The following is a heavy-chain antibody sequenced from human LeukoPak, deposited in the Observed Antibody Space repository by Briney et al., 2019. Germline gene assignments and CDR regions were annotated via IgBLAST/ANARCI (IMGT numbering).Heavy chain of an antibody. Sequence: SETLSLTCTVSGGSISSYYWSWIRQPPGKGREWIGYIYYSGSTNYNPSLKSRVTISVDTSKNQFSLKLSSVTAADTAVYYCARDQGSSWGLFDYWGQGTLVTVSS. CDR3: ARDQGSSWGLFDY. J-gene: IGHJ4*02. D-gene: IGHD6-13*01. V-gene: IGHV4-59*01. CDR1: GGSISSYY. CDR2: IYYSGST.